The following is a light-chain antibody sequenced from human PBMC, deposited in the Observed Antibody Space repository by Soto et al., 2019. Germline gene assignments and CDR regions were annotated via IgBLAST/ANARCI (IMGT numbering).Light chain of an antibody. CDR3: QHYGSSPPEFT. CDR1: QSVSSSF. CDR2: GAS. J-gene: IGKJ3*01. Sequence: EIVLTQSPGTLSLSPGERATLSCRASQSVSSSFLAWYQQRPGQAPRLLIFGASYRATGIPDRFSGSGSGTDFSLTISRLEPEDFEVYYCQHYGSSPPEFTFGPGTKVDSK. V-gene: IGKV3-20*01.